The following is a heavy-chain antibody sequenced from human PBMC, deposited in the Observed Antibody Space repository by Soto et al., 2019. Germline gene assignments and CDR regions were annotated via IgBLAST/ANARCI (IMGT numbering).Heavy chain of an antibody. J-gene: IGHJ5*02. CDR2: ISAYNGNT. Sequence: QVQLVQSGAEVKKPGASVKVSCKASGYTFTSYGISWVRQAPGQGLEWMGWISAYNGNTNYAQKLQGRVTMTTDTSTSKAYMELRSLRSDDTAVYYCARERGPTTVASNANWRRRWFDPWGQGTLVTVSS. CDR3: ARERGPTTVASNANWRRRWFDP. D-gene: IGHD4-17*01. V-gene: IGHV1-18*04. CDR1: GYTFTSYG.